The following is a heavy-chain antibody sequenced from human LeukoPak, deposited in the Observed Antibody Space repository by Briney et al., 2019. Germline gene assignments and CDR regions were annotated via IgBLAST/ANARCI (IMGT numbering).Heavy chain of an antibody. CDR2: IKSKTDGGTT. Sequence: GGSLRLSSAASGFTFSNAWMSWVRQAPGKGLEWVGRIKSKTDGGTTDYAAPVKGRFTISRDDSKNTLYLQMNSLKTEDTAVYYCTTDYYDSSGYDYWGQGTLVTVSS. J-gene: IGHJ4*02. V-gene: IGHV3-15*01. CDR3: TTDYYDSSGYDY. CDR1: GFTFSNAW. D-gene: IGHD3-22*01.